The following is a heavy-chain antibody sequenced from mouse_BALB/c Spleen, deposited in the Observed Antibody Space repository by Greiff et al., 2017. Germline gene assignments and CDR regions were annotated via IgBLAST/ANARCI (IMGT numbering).Heavy chain of an antibody. Sequence: LQQPGAELVKPGASVKMSCKASGYTFTSYNMHWVKQTPGQGLEFIGAIYPGNGDTSYNQKFKGKATLTADKSSSTAYMQLSSLTSEDSAVYYCARWYGNYDWYFDVWGAGTTVTVSS. J-gene: IGHJ1*01. CDR3: ARWYGNYDWYFDV. CDR2: IYPGNGDT. CDR1: GYTFTSYN. V-gene: IGHV1-12*01. D-gene: IGHD2-10*02.